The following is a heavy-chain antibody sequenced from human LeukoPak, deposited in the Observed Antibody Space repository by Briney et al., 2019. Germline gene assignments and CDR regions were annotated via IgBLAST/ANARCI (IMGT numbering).Heavy chain of an antibody. D-gene: IGHD3-10*01. CDR3: ARHSGGSGSYYNLPFDY. Sequence: GESLRISCKGSGYSFTSYWISWVRQMPGKGLEWMGRIDPSDSYTNYSPSFQGHVTISADKSISTAYLQWGSLKASDTAMYHCARHSGGSGSYYNLPFDYWGQGTLVTVSS. CDR1: GYSFTSYW. J-gene: IGHJ4*02. CDR2: IDPSDSYT. V-gene: IGHV5-10-1*01.